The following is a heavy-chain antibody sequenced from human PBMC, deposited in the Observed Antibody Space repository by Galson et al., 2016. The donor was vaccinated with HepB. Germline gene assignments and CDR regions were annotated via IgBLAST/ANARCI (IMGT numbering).Heavy chain of an antibody. CDR1: GYIFTTNY. V-gene: IGHV5-51*01. CDR3: SRLSNDGYNFFDS. CDR2: IWPSDSET. Sequence: QSGAEVKKAGESLKISCKGSGYIFTTNYIAWVRQMPGKGLEWMGIIWPSDSETRYSPSFQGQVTFSADKSINTAYLQWSSLKASGTAMYYCSRLSNDGYNFFDSWGQGTLVTVSS. D-gene: IGHD5-24*01. J-gene: IGHJ4*02.